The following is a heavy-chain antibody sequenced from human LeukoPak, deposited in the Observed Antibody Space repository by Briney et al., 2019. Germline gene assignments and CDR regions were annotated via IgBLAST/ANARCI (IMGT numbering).Heavy chain of an antibody. CDR3: ARDGRGSLDY. CDR1: VFTLRIYY. J-gene: IGHJ4*02. V-gene: IGHV3-74*01. D-gene: IGHD3-10*01. CDR2: INRDGSST. Sequence: GGCQRLSRAASVFTLRIYYTHWVRQAPGKGLVWVSRINRDGSSTSYADSVKGPFTNYRDNDKNTLYLQMNILRAEDTAVYYCARDGRGSLDYWGQGTLVTVSS.